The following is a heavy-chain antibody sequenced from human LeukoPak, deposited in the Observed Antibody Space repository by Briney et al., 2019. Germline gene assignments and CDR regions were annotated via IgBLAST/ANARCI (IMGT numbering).Heavy chain of an antibody. J-gene: IGHJ3*02. V-gene: IGHV4-59*01. D-gene: IGHD3/OR15-3a*01. CDR2: IYYSGST. CDR1: GGSISSYY. CDR3: SRPRGLYMASDAFEI. Sequence: SETLSLTCTVSGGSISSYYWSWIRQPPGKGLEWIGYIYYSGSTNYNPSLKSRVTISLDASKNQFSLKLSSVTAADTAVYYCSRPRGLYMASDAFEIWGQGTMVTVSS.